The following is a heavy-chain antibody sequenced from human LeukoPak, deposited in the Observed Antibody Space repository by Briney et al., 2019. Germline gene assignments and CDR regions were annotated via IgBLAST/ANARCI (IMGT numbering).Heavy chain of an antibody. V-gene: IGHV3-53*01. Sequence: HPGGSLRLSCAASGFTVSSNYMSWVRQAPGKGLEWVSVIYSGGSTYYADSVKGRFTISRDNSKNTLYLQMNSLRAEDTAVYYCAVMYVDTAMVTNWFDPWGQGTLVTVSS. D-gene: IGHD5-18*01. CDR2: IYSGGST. J-gene: IGHJ5*02. CDR3: AVMYVDTAMVTNWFDP. CDR1: GFTVSSNY.